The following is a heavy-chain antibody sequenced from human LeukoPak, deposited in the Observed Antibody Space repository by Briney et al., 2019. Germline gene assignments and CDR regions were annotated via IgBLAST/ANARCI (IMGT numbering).Heavy chain of an antibody. Sequence: GESLKISCQGSGYTFTSYWIGWVRQMPGKGLEWMGIIYPGDSDTRCSPSFQGQVTISADKSINTAYLKWSSLKALDTAMYYCVRRTDYYMDVWGKGPTVTVSS. V-gene: IGHV5-51*01. CDR3: VRRTDYYMDV. J-gene: IGHJ6*03. CDR2: IYPGDSDT. CDR1: GYTFTSYW.